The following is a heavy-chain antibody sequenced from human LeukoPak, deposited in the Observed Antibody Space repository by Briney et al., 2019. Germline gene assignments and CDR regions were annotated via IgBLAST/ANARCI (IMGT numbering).Heavy chain of an antibody. CDR2: INSDGSTT. CDR3: ARPGGGYGDYSYYYYMDV. J-gene: IGHJ6*03. Sequence: PGGSLRLSCAASGFTFSRYWMHWVRQAPGKGLVWVAHINSDGSTTSYADSVKGRFTISRDNAKNTLYLQMNSLRSEDTAVYYCARPGGGYGDYSYYYYMDVWGKGTTVTVSS. D-gene: IGHD4-17*01. CDR1: GFTFSRYW. V-gene: IGHV3-74*01.